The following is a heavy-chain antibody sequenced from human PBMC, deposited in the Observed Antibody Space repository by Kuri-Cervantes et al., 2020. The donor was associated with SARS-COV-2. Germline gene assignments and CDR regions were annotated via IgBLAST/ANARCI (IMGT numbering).Heavy chain of an antibody. Sequence: SETLSLTCTVSGGSISSYYWSWIRQPPGKGLEWIGYIYYSGSTNYNPSLKSRVTISVDTSKNQFSLKLSSVTAADTAVYYCARGMVRGDYNWFDPWGQGTLVTVSS. CDR1: GGSISSYY. V-gene: IGHV4-59*01. D-gene: IGHD3-10*01. CDR2: IYYSGST. J-gene: IGHJ5*02. CDR3: ARGMVRGDYNWFDP.